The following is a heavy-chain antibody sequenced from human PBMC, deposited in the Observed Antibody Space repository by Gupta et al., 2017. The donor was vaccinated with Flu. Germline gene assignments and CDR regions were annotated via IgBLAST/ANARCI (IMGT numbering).Heavy chain of an antibody. D-gene: IGHD3-16*01. CDR2: INPSGGGT. CDR1: GYTFKNYY. V-gene: IGHV1-46*02. CDR3: ARPGEGEAFDY. Sequence: QVQLGQSGAEVKKPGASVKVSCTVSGYTFKNYYMHWVRQAHGQGLEWMGMINPSGGGTWYAQKFQGRVTMTRDTSTSTFYMDLSSVTSGDTAVYYCARPGEGEAFDYWGQGTLVTVSS. J-gene: IGHJ4*02.